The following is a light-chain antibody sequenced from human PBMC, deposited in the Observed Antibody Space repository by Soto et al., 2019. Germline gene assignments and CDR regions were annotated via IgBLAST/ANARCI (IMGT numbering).Light chain of an antibody. CDR3: SSYTTNSAPFV. CDR1: SSDVGADNY. V-gene: IGLV2-14*01. Sequence: QSALTQPASVSGSPGQSITISCTGVSSDVGADNYVSWYQQHPGKAPKLMIYEVSNRPSGVSDRFSGSKSGSTASLTISGLQADDDADYYCSSYTTNSAPFVFGTGTKFTGL. J-gene: IGLJ1*01. CDR2: EVS.